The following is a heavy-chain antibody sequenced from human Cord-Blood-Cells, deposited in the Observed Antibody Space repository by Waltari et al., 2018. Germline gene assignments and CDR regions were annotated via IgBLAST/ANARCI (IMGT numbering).Heavy chain of an antibody. CDR1: GFSLSPSGVG. V-gene: IGHV2-5*01. CDR3: AHRPGGDYFYYFDY. J-gene: IGHJ4*02. D-gene: IGHD4-17*01. CDR2: IYWNDDK. Sequence: QITLKESGPTLVKPTQTLTLTCTFSGFSLSPSGVGVGWIRQPPGKALEWLALIYWNDDKRYSPSLKSRLTITKDTSKNQVVLTMTNMDPVDTATYYCAHRPGGDYFYYFDYWGQGTLVTVSS.